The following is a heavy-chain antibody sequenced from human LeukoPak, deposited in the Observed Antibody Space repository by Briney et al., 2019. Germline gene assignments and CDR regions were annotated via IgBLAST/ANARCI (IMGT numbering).Heavy chain of an antibody. J-gene: IGHJ4*02. Sequence: TSETLSLTCTVSGDFITSGSGIFYWGWIRQSPGKGLEWIGSVFYSGSTSYNPSLKSRVTISVDTSKNQFSLKLSSVTAADTAVYYCARNSTAVNHVYKFFDYWGRGTLVTVSS. CDR1: GDFITSGSGIFY. CDR3: ARNSTAVNHVYKFFDY. D-gene: IGHD4-17*01. CDR2: VFYSGST. V-gene: IGHV4-39*01.